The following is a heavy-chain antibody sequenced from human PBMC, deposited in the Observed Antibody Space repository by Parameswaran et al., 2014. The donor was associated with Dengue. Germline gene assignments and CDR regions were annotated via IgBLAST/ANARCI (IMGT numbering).Heavy chain of an antibody. CDR2: ISWNSGSI. Sequence: VRQAPGKGLEWVSGISWNSGSIDYADSVKGRFTISRDNAKKSLYLQMNSLRVEDTALYYCAKDVDPAMAQGAFFEYWGQGTLVRLL. D-gene: IGHD3-10*01. J-gene: IGHJ4*02. CDR3: AKDVDPAMAQGAFFEY. V-gene: IGHV3-9*01.